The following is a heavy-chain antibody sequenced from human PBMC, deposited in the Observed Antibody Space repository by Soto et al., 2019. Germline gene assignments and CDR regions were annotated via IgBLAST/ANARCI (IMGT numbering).Heavy chain of an antibody. Sequence: PGGSLRLSCAASGFTFGSYEMNWVRQAPGKGLEWLSYISGSGSPIYYAESVKGRFIISRDSAKNSLYLQINSLRAEDTAIYFCARGGRFFDAWGQGTLVTVSS. V-gene: IGHV3-48*03. CDR3: ARGGRFFDA. J-gene: IGHJ5*02. CDR2: ISGSGSPI. D-gene: IGHD3-16*01. CDR1: GFTFGSYE.